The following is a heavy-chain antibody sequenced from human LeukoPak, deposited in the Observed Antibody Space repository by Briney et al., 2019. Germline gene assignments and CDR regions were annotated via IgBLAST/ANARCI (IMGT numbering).Heavy chain of an antibody. Sequence: ASVKVSCKASGYTFTSYGISWVRQAPGQGLEWMGWISAYNGNTNYAQKLRGRVTMTTDTSTSTAYMELRSLRSDDTAVYYCATYCSGGSCYSIPFDYWGQGTLVTVSS. V-gene: IGHV1-18*01. CDR3: ATYCSGGSCYSIPFDY. D-gene: IGHD2-15*01. J-gene: IGHJ4*02. CDR2: ISAYNGNT. CDR1: GYTFTSYG.